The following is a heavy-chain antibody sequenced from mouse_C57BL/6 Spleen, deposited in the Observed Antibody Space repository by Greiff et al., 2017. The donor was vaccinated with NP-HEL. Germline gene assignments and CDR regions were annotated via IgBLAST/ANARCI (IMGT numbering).Heavy chain of an antibody. D-gene: IGHD2-2*01. CDR1: GYTFTDYN. J-gene: IGHJ4*01. CDR3: AREAFYGYDYAMDY. Sequence: VQLQQSGPELVKPGASVKMSCKASGYTFTDYNMHWVKQSHGKSLEWIGYINPNNGGTSYNQKFKGKATLTVNKSSSTAYMELRSLTSEDSAVYYCAREAFYGYDYAMDYWGQGTSVTVSS. V-gene: IGHV1-22*01. CDR2: INPNNGGT.